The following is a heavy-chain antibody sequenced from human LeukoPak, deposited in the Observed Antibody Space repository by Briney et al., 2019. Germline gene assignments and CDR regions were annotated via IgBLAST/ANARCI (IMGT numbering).Heavy chain of an antibody. J-gene: IGHJ4*02. CDR3: ARIPSLGRYYFDY. D-gene: IGHD3-16*01. Sequence: SETLSLTCTVSGGSISSGSYYWSWIRQPAGKGLEWIRRIYTSGSTNYNPSLKSRVTISVDTSKNQFSLELSSVTAADTAVYYCARIPSLGRYYFDYWGQGTLVTVSS. CDR2: IYTSGST. V-gene: IGHV4-61*02. CDR1: GGSISSGSYY.